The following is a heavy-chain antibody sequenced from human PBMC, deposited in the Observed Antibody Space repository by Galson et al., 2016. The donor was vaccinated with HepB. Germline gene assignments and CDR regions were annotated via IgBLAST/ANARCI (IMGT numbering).Heavy chain of an antibody. CDR1: GYTFTNYG. Sequence: SVKVSCKASGYTFTNYGISWVRQASGQGLEWMGWISPYNGNTNYAQNLQGRVTLTTDIFTNTAYMELRSLRSDDTAVYYCARAWSFDSSGFFATAAFDFWGQATMVAVSS. CDR3: ARAWSFDSSGFFATAAFDF. D-gene: IGHD3-22*01. J-gene: IGHJ3*01. V-gene: IGHV1-18*01. CDR2: ISPYNGNT.